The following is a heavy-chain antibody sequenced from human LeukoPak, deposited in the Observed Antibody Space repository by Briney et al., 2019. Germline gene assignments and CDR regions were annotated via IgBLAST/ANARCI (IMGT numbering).Heavy chain of an antibody. Sequence: SCKASGGTFSSYAISWVRQAPGKGLEWVAVISYDGSNKYYADSVKGQFTISRDNSKNTLYLQMNSLRAEDTAVYYCAKELIPTMVRGVMFDYYYYGMDVWGQGTTVTVSS. J-gene: IGHJ6*02. CDR3: AKELIPTMVRGVMFDYYYYGMDV. CDR2: ISYDGSNK. V-gene: IGHV3-30*04. CDR1: GGTFSSYA. D-gene: IGHD3-10*01.